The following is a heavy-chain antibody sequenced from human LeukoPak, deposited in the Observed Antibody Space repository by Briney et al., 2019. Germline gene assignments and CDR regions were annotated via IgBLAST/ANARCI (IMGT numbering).Heavy chain of an antibody. CDR2: IYTNGGT. Sequence: PSETLSLTCTVSGGSVSFYYWSWIRQPAGKGLEWIGRIYTNGGTNYNASLRSRVTISVDKSNNQFSLKMTSVTVADTAVYYCAGRDYWGQGILVTVSS. CDR1: GGSVSFYY. CDR3: AGRDY. V-gene: IGHV4-4*07. J-gene: IGHJ4*02.